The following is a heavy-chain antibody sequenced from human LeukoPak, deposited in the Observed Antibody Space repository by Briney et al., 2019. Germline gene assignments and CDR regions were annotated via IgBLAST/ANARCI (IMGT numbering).Heavy chain of an antibody. CDR3: GRDMDV. CDR2: IRSSSGYT. V-gene: IGHV3-11*05. CDR1: GFTFSDYY. Sequence: PGGSLRLSCAASGFTFSDYYMSWIRQAPGKGLEWVSHIRSSSGYTKYADSVKGRFSISRDNGKNSLYLQMNSLRAEDTAVYYCGRDMDVWGQGTTVTVSS. J-gene: IGHJ6*02.